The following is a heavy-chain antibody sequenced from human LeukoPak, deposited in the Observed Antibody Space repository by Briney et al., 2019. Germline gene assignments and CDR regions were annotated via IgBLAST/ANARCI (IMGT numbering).Heavy chain of an antibody. CDR1: GDSVSSNSAA. D-gene: IGHD1-26*01. CDR2: TYYRSKWYN. CDR3: ARNIVGPRQVDY. J-gene: IGHJ4*02. Sequence: SQTLSLTCAISGDSVSSNSAAWNWIRQSPSRGLEWLGRTYYRSKWYNDYAVSVKSRITINPDTSKSQFSLKLSSVTAADTAIYYCARNIVGPRQVDYWGQGTLVTVSS. V-gene: IGHV6-1*01.